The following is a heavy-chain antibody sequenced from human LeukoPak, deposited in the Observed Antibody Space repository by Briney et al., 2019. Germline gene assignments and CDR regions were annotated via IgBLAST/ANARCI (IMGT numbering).Heavy chain of an antibody. CDR3: ARDFVVPAAMRSPRRYYFDY. CDR1: GGTFSSYA. CDR2: IIPIFGTA. Sequence: SVKVSCKASGGTFSSYAISWVRQAPGQGLEWMGGIIPIFGTANYAQKFQGRVTITTDESTSTAYMELSSLRSEDTAVYYCARDFVVPAAMRSPRRYYFDYWGQGTPVTVSS. D-gene: IGHD2-2*01. V-gene: IGHV1-69*05. J-gene: IGHJ4*02.